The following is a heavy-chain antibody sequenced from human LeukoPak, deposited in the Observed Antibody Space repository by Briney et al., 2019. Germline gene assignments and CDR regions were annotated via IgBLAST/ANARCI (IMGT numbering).Heavy chain of an antibody. CDR1: GFTFSSYA. CDR2: ISYDGSNK. Sequence: GRSLRLSRAASGFTFSSYAMHWVRQAPGKGLEWVAVISYDGSNKYYADSVKGRFTISRDNSKNTLYLQMNSLRAEDTAVYYCARGRVAAAGKNYFDYWGQGTLVTVSS. J-gene: IGHJ4*02. V-gene: IGHV3-30*04. CDR3: ARGRVAAAGKNYFDY. D-gene: IGHD6-13*01.